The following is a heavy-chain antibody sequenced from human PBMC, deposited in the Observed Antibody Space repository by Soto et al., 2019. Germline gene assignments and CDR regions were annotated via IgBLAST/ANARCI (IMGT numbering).Heavy chain of an antibody. CDR2: INPNIGST. D-gene: IGHD3-9*01. V-gene: IGHV1-2*04. CDR3: ARGRTFYDILTGYPDHFDF. Sequence: ASVKVSCKASGGTFSSDSFSWVRQAPGQGLEWMGWINPNIGSTNYARKFQGWVTMTRDSSISTAYMELSKLTSHDTAVYYCARGRTFYDILTGYPDHFDFWGQGTLVTVSS. J-gene: IGHJ4*02. CDR1: GGTFSSDS.